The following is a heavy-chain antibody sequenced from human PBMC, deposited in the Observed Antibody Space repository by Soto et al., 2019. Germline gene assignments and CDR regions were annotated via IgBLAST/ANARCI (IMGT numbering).Heavy chain of an antibody. CDR2: IYYSGST. J-gene: IGHJ6*02. Sequence: QVQLQESGPGLVKPSETLSLTCTVSGGSISSYYWSWIRQPPGKGLEWIGYIYYSGSTNYNPSLKSRVTISVDTSKNQFSLKLSSVTAADTAVYYCARDRWTVVTQKGYYYGMDVWGQGTTVTVSS. CDR1: GGSISSYY. CDR3: ARDRWTVVTQKGYYYGMDV. D-gene: IGHD2-21*02. V-gene: IGHV4-59*01.